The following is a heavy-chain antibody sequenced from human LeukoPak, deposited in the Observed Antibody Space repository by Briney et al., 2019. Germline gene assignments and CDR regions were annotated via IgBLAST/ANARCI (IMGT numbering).Heavy chain of an antibody. D-gene: IGHD2-21*01. CDR2: ISAYNANT. CDR3: ARDGAIDLDYYYYMDV. Sequence: ASVKVSCKASGYTFSNYGISWVRQAPGQGLEWMGWISAYNANTNYARKLQGRVTMTTDTSTSTAYMELRSLRSDDTAVYYCARDGAIDLDYYYYMDVWGKGTTVTVSS. V-gene: IGHV1-18*01. CDR1: GYTFSNYG. J-gene: IGHJ6*03.